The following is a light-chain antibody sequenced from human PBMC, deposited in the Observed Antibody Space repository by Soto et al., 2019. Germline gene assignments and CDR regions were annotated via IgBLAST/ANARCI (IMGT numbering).Light chain of an antibody. Sequence: DIQMTQSPSSLSASVGDRVTITCRASQGISNYLAWYQQKPGKVPKLLIYAASTLQSGVPSRFSGSGSGTDFTLTISSLQPEDVATYYCQKYNSAPPGPAITFGQGTRLEIK. J-gene: IGKJ5*01. CDR3: QKYNSAPPGPAIT. CDR1: QGISNY. V-gene: IGKV1-27*01. CDR2: AAS.